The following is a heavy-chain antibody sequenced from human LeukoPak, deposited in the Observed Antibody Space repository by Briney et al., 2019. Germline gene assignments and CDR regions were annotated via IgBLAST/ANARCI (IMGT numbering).Heavy chain of an antibody. CDR3: ARDSSSGWYYFDY. CDR2: ISYDGSNK. CDR1: GFTFSSYA. D-gene: IGHD6-19*01. Sequence: PGGSLRLSCAASGFTFSSYAMPWVRQAPGKGLEWVAVISYDGSNKYYADPVKGRFTISRDNSKNTLYLQMNSLRAEDTAVYYCARDSSSGWYYFDYWGQGTLVTVSS. J-gene: IGHJ4*02. V-gene: IGHV3-30-3*01.